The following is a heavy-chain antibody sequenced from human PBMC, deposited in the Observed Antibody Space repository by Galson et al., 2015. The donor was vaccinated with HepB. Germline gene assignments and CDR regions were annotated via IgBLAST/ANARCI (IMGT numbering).Heavy chain of an antibody. J-gene: IGHJ4*02. V-gene: IGHV3-30*18. CDR1: GFTFSSYG. CDR2: ISYDGSNK. Sequence: SLRLSCAASGFTFSSYGMHWVRQAPGKGLEWVAVISYDGSNKYYADSVKGRFTISRDNSKNTLYLQMNSLRAEDTAVYYCAKDLIGSGWYGMFDYWGQGTLVTVSS. D-gene: IGHD6-19*01. CDR3: AKDLIGSGWYGMFDY.